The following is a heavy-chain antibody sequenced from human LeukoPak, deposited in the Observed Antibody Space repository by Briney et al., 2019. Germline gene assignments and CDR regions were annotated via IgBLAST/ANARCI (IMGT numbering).Heavy chain of an antibody. CDR1: GGTFSSYA. V-gene: IGHV1-2*02. D-gene: IGHD2-2*01. CDR3: ARAQRHCSSTSCSYYDY. J-gene: IGHJ4*02. CDR2: INPNSGGT. Sequence: ASVKVSCKVSGGTFSSYAISWVRQAPGQGLEWMGWINPNSGGTNYAQKFQGRVTMTRDTSISTAYMELSRLRSDDTAVYYCARAQRHCSSTSCSYYDYWGQGTLVTVSS.